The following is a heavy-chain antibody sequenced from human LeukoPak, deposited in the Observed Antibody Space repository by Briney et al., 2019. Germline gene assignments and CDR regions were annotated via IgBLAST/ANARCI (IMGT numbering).Heavy chain of an antibody. J-gene: IGHJ4*02. V-gene: IGHV3-23*01. CDR3: AKVSCSGGSCYTADLSADY. Sequence: GGSLRLSCAASGFTFSSYAMSWVRQAPGKGLEWVSAISGSGGSTYYADSVKGRFTISRDNSKNTLYLQMNSLRAEDTAVYYCAKVSCSGGSCYTADLSADYWGQGTLVTVSS. CDR2: ISGSGGST. CDR1: GFTFSSYA. D-gene: IGHD2-15*01.